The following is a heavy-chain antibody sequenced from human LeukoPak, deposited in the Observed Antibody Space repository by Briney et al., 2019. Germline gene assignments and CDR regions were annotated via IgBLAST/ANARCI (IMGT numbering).Heavy chain of an antibody. V-gene: IGHV3-30*03. CDR3: VRAVADDGFDY. CDR1: GYTLSSSG. J-gene: IGHJ4*02. Sequence: GRSLRLSCAASGYTLSSSGMHGVRQAPGKGLGWVAVISYDVSNKYYADSVKGRFTISRDNSKNTLYRQINGLTAEDTAVYYCVRAVADDGFDYWGQGTLVTVSS. D-gene: IGHD6-19*01. CDR2: ISYDVSNK.